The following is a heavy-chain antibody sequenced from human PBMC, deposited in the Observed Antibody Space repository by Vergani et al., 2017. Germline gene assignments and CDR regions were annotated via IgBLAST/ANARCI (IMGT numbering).Heavy chain of an antibody. J-gene: IGHJ2*01. Sequence: QVQLQESGPGLVKPSQTLSLTCTVSGGSISSGGYYWSWIRPHPGKGLEWIGYIYYSGSTYYNPSLKGRVSISVDTSKNQFSLKLRSVTAADTAVYYCARDGCGGDCGCDLWGHGTLVTVSS. CDR1: GGSISSGGYY. CDR2: IYYSGST. CDR3: ARDGCGGDCGCDL. D-gene: IGHD2-21*02. V-gene: IGHV4-31*03.